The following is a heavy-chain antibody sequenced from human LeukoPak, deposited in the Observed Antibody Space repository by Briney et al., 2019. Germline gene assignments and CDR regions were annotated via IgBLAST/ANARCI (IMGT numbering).Heavy chain of an antibody. J-gene: IGHJ4*02. Sequence: GGSLRLSCAASGFTFDDYAMHWVRQAPGKGLEWVSLISGDGGSTYYADSVKGRFTISRDNSKNSLYLQMNSLRTELTALYCSTKDKSFDFWSGYPDYWGQGTLVTVSS. V-gene: IGHV3-43*02. CDR3: TKDKSFDFWSGYPDY. D-gene: IGHD3-3*01. CDR1: GFTFDDYA. CDR2: ISGDGGST.